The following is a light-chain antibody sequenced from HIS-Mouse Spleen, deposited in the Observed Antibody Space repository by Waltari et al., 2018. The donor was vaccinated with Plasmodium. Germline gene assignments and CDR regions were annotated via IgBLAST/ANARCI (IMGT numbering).Light chain of an antibody. CDR2: EDS. Sequence: SYELTQPPSVSVSPGQTARITCSADALPKKYAYWYQQKSGQAPVPVICEDSKRPSGIPECIACSRSGTMAALTISGAQGEDEADYYCYSTDSSGNHRVFGGGTKLTVL. V-gene: IGLV3-10*01. CDR1: ALPKKY. CDR3: YSTDSSGNHRV. J-gene: IGLJ3*02.